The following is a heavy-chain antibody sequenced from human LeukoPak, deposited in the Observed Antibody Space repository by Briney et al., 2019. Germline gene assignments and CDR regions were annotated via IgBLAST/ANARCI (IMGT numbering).Heavy chain of an antibody. V-gene: IGHV3-66*01. J-gene: IGHJ4*02. CDR1: GFTFSSYA. CDR3: ARTRGQSYYFDY. CDR2: IYSGGST. D-gene: IGHD1-26*01. Sequence: GGSLRLSCAASGFTFSSYAMSWVRQAPGKGLEWVSVIYSGGSTYYADSVKGRFTISRDNSKNTLYLQMNSLRAEDTAVYYCARTRGQSYYFDYWDQGTLVTVSS.